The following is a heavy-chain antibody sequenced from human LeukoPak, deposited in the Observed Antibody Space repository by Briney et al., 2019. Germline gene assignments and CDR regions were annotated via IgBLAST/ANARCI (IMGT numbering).Heavy chain of an antibody. CDR2: INQDGSEK. Sequence: GGSLRLSCVASGFTFSAYLMTWVRQAPGKGLQWVAHINQDGSEKYYVDSVKGRFTISRDNAKNSLYLQMNSLRVEDTAVYYCAKVAKYYYGSETYYFFEHWGQGTPVTASS. J-gene: IGHJ4*02. D-gene: IGHD3-10*01. CDR3: AKVAKYYYGSETYYFFEH. V-gene: IGHV3-7*01. CDR1: GFTFSAYL.